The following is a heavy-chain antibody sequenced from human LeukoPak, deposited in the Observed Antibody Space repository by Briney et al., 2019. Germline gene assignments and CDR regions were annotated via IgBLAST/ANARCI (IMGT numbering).Heavy chain of an antibody. CDR1: GFTFSSYN. J-gene: IGHJ4*02. Sequence: PGGSLRLSCAASGFTFSSYNMIWVRQAPGKGLEWVSYISPGSSTIYYADSLKGRFTISRDNAKNSLFLQMNSLRAEDTAVYYCARYDYSGSYLYNWGQGTLLTVSS. D-gene: IGHD1-26*01. CDR2: ISPGSSTI. CDR3: ARYDYSGSYLYN. V-gene: IGHV3-48*01.